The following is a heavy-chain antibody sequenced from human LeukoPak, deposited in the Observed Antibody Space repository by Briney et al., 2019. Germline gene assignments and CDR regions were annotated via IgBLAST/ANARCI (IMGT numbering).Heavy chain of an antibody. CDR1: GFTFSSYA. V-gene: IGHV3-30*01. CDR2: ISYDGSNK. D-gene: IGHD5-24*01. Sequence: PGRSLRLSCAASGFTFSSYAMHWVRQAPGKGLEWVAVISYDGSNKYYADSVKGRFTISRHNSKNTLYLQMNSLRAEDTAVYYCARDVDGYNAGAFDPWGQGTLVTVSS. J-gene: IGHJ5*02. CDR3: ARDVDGYNAGAFDP.